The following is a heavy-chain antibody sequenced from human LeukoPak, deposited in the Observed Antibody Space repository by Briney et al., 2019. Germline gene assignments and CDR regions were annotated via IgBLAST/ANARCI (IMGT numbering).Heavy chain of an antibody. D-gene: IGHD3-22*01. J-gene: IGHJ6*03. CDR2: ISAYNGNT. CDR3: ARGGNYYDSSGYYSFYYMDV. V-gene: IGHV1-18*01. Sequence: GSSVKVSCKASGYTSTSYVISWMRQAPGQGLEWMGWISAYNGNTNYAQKLQGRVTMTTDTSTSTAYMELRSLGSDDTDVYYCARGGNYYDSSGYYSFYYMDVWGKGTTVTISS. CDR1: GYTSTSYV.